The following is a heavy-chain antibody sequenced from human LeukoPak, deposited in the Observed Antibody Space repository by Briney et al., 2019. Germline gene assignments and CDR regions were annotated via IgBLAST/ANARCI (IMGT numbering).Heavy chain of an antibody. Sequence: ASVKVSCKASGYTFADYGLSWVRQAPGQGLEWMGGIIPIFGTANYAQKFQGRVTITADESTSTAYMELSSLRSEDTAVYYCARGQWPYYMDVWGKGTTVTVSS. CDR1: GYTFADYG. CDR2: IIPIFGTA. V-gene: IGHV1-69*13. CDR3: ARGQWPYYMDV. J-gene: IGHJ6*03. D-gene: IGHD6-19*01.